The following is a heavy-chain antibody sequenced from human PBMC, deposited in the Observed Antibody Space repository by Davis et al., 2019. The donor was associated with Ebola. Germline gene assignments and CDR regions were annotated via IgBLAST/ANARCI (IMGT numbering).Heavy chain of an antibody. D-gene: IGHD1-1*01. CDR1: GYTFRSYG. CDR2: ISVFNGNT. V-gene: IGHV1-18*01. CDR3: ARDRGNWNDYYYYGVDV. J-gene: IGHJ6*02. Sequence: ASVKVSCKASGYTFRSYGISWVRQAPGQGLEWMGWISVFNGNTNYAQRFQGRLIMTTDTSTSTAYMDLRSLRSDDTAVYYCARDRGNWNDYYYYGVDVWGQGTTVTVSS.